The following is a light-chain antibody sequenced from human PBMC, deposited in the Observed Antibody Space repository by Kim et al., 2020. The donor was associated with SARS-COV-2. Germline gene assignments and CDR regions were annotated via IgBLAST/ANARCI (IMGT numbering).Light chain of an antibody. Sequence: VARGQTARITCGGNNMGSKNVHWYQQKPGQAPVLVIYRDSNRPSGIPERFSGSNSGNTATLTISRAQAGDEADYYCQVWDSSTWVFGGGTQLTVL. CDR3: QVWDSSTWV. J-gene: IGLJ3*02. V-gene: IGLV3-9*01. CDR2: RDS. CDR1: NMGSKN.